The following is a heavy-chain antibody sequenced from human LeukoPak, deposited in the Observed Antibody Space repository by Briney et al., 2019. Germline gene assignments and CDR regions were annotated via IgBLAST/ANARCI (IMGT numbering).Heavy chain of an antibody. CDR2: IYPGDSAT. CDR1: GYSFASYW. V-gene: IGHV5-51*01. J-gene: IGHJ6*02. D-gene: IGHD3-9*01. CDR3: ARHMSQYYDILTGYYNSPGVYYYGMAV. Sequence: GECLKIARKRAGYSFASYWIGWVRQMGGKCLEWRRFIYPGDSATRYRPSFQGQVTISADKSISTAYLQWSSLKASDTAMYYCARHMSQYYDILTGYYNSPGVYYYGMAVWGQGTTVTVSS.